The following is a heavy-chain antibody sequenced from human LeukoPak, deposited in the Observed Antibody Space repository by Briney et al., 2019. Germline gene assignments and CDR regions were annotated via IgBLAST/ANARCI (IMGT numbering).Heavy chain of an antibody. V-gene: IGHV1-18*04. CDR1: GYTFTGYY. J-gene: IGHJ6*03. CDR2: ISAYNGNT. Sequence: GASVKVSCKASGYTFTGYYMHWVRQAPGQGLEWMGWISAYNGNTNYAQKLQGRVTMTTDTSTSTAYMELRSLRSDDTAVYHCARDPNYDSSGYYRFPYYMDVWGKGTTVTISS. D-gene: IGHD3-22*01. CDR3: ARDPNYDSSGYYRFPYYMDV.